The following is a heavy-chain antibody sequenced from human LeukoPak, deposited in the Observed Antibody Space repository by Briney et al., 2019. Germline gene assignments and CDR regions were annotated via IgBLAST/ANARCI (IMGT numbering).Heavy chain of an antibody. Sequence: PSETLSLTCTVSGGSISSYYWSWIRQPPGKGLEWIGYIYYSGSTNYNPPLKSRVTISVDTSKNQFSLKLSSVTAVDTAVYYCARGGARTTMLINYWGQGTLVTVSS. D-gene: IGHD3-16*01. V-gene: IGHV4-59*01. CDR2: IYYSGST. CDR3: ARGGARTTMLINY. J-gene: IGHJ4*02. CDR1: GGSISSYY.